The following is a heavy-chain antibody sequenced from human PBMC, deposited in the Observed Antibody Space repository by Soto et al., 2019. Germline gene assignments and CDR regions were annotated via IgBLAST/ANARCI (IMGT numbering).Heavy chain of an antibody. CDR3: ARDLGDSSSYFDRYYFDY. Sequence: QVQLVQSGAEVKKPGASVKVSCKASGYTFTSYGISWVRQAPGQGLEWMGWISAYNGNTNYAQKRQGRVTMTTDTSTSTAYMELRSLRSDDTAVYYCARDLGDSSSYFDRYYFDYWGQGTLVTVSS. CDR1: GYTFTSYG. CDR2: ISAYNGNT. D-gene: IGHD6-6*01. V-gene: IGHV1-18*01. J-gene: IGHJ4*02.